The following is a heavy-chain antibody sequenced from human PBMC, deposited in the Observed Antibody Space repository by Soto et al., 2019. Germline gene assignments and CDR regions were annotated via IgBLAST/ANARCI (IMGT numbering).Heavy chain of an antibody. Sequence: GGSPGIFRAAFGFSFCISVISVLRKATGKGLECVSLSQSGGTTYYADSVKGRFTISRDTSENTLHLQMDSLRVEDTAVYYCARDDVLCDGGRCYGIPLDVWGKGTTLTVSS. D-gene: IGHD2-15*01. J-gene: IGHJ6*03. CDR1: GFSFCISV. CDR3: ARDDVLCDGGRCYGIPLDV. V-gene: IGHV3-66*01. CDR2: SQSGGTT.